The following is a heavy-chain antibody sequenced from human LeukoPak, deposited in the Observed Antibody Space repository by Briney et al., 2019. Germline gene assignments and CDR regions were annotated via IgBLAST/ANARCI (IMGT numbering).Heavy chain of an antibody. CDR1: NGSFSGYY. V-gene: IGHV4-34*01. CDR3: ARGPYCSGGSCYLIYYFDY. CDR2: ISHSGST. J-gene: IGHJ4*02. D-gene: IGHD2-15*01. Sequence: SETLSLTCAVYNGSFSGYYWTWIRQPPGKGLEWIGQISHSGSTNYNPSLKSRVTISVDTSKNQFSLKLSSVTAADTAVYYCARGPYCSGGSCYLIYYFDYWGQGTLVTVSS.